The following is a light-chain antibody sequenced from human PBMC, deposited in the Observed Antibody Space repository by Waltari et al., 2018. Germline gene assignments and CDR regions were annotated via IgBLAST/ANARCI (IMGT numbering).Light chain of an antibody. V-gene: IGKV4-1*01. Sequence: DIVMNQSPDPLAVSLGGRATTNCKSSQSVLHSSHNAKYLAWYQQKPGQPPKLLIYWASTRESGVPDRFSGSGSETDFTLTISSLQAEDLAAYYCQQYYETHYTFGHVTKLEI. CDR1: QSVLHSSHNAKY. CDR2: WAS. CDR3: QQYYETHYT. J-gene: IGKJ2*01.